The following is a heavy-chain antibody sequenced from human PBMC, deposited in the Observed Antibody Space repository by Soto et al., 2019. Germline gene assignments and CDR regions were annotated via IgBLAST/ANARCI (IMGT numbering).Heavy chain of an antibody. J-gene: IGHJ4*02. CDR2: IYPSGST. CDR3: VRGRSYSVYDF. CDR1: GGSISGHS. D-gene: IGHD5-12*01. V-gene: IGHV4-4*07. Sequence: PSETLSLTCTVSGGSISGHSWIWIRQPAGKGLEWIGHIYPSGSTSYNPSLRSRVTTSLDTSSNQIFLNLTSVTAADTAVFYCVRGRSYSVYDFWGPGTLVTVSS.